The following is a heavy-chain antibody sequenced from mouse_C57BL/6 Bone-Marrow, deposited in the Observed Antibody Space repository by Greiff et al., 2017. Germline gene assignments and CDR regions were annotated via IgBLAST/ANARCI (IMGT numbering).Heavy chain of an antibody. CDR2: IRSKSNNYAT. V-gene: IGHV10-1*01. J-gene: IGHJ3*01. Sequence: EVKLVESGGGLVQPKGSLKLSCAASGFSFNTYAMNWVRQAPGKGLEWVARIRSKSNNYATYYADSVKDRFTISRDDSESMLYLQMNNLKTEDTAMYYCVRQIGSWFAYWGQGTLVTVSA. CDR3: VRQIGSWFAY. CDR1: GFSFNTYA.